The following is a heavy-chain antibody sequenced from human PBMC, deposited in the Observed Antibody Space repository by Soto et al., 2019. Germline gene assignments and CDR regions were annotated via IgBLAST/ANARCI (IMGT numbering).Heavy chain of an antibody. Sequence: QVQLVESGGGVVQPGRSLRHSCAASGLTFSSYGMHWVRQAPGKGLEWVAVIWYDGSNRYYADSVKGRFTISRDNSKNTLYLQMNSLRAEDTAVYYCAGTLRYFDWLPLDYWGQGTLVTVSS. D-gene: IGHD3-9*01. CDR2: IWYDGSNR. V-gene: IGHV3-33*01. CDR1: GLTFSSYG. J-gene: IGHJ4*02. CDR3: AGTLRYFDWLPLDY.